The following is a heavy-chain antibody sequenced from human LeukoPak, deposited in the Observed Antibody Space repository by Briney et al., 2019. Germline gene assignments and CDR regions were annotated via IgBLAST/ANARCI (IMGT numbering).Heavy chain of an antibody. Sequence: GGSLRLSCAASGFTFSSYAMHWVRQAPGKGLEWVAVISYDGSNKYYADSVKGRFTISRDNAKNSLYLQMNSLRADDTAVYYCARDSSSTHRYPMFDYWGQGTLVSVSS. J-gene: IGHJ4*02. D-gene: IGHD6-13*01. CDR1: GFTFSSYA. CDR3: ARDSSSTHRYPMFDY. CDR2: ISYDGSNK. V-gene: IGHV3-30*04.